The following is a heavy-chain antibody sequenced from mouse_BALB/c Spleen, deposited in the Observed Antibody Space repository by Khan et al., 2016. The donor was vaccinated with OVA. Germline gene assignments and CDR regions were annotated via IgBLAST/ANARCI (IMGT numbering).Heavy chain of an antibody. Sequence: VQLQQSGPELVKPAASLKLSCTASGYNIKDIYIHWVKQRPEKGLERIRRTDPANGNTKYDPKFQGKATITADTSSNTAYLQLSSLTSEDTAVYYCRISTINAWGQGTTLTVSS. CDR1: GYNIKDIY. CDR3: RISTINA. CDR2: TDPANGNT. J-gene: IGHJ2*01. V-gene: IGHV14-3*02.